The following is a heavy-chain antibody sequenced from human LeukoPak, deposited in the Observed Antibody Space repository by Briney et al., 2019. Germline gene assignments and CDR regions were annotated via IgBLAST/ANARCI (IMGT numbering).Heavy chain of an antibody. D-gene: IGHD6-13*01. CDR1: GFTFSDYY. J-gene: IGHJ4*02. CDR3: ARSMYSTNADS. CDR2: MYYSGST. V-gene: IGHV4-39*02. Sequence: GSLRLSCAASGFTFSDYYMSWIRQPPGKGLEWIGSMYYSGSTYYNPSLKSRVTISVDTSKNHLSLRLSSVTAADTAVYYCARSMYSTNADSWGQGTLVTVSS.